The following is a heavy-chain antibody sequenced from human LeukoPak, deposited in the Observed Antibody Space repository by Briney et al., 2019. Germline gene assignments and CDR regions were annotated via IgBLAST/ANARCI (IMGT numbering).Heavy chain of an antibody. CDR3: ARGTNCSGGSCYSTYRSRHPLQNNWFDP. D-gene: IGHD2-15*01. CDR2: INHSGST. CDR1: GGSFSGYY. Sequence: SETLSLTCAVYGGSFSGYYWSWIRQPPGKGLEWIGEINHSGSTSYSPSLKSRVTISMDKSKNQFSLKLTSVTAADTAVYYCARGTNCSGGSCYSTYRSRHPLQNNWFDPWGQGTLVTVSS. V-gene: IGHV4-34*01. J-gene: IGHJ5*02.